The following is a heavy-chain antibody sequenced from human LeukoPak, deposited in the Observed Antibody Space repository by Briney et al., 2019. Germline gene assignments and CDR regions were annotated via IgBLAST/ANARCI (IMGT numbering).Heavy chain of an antibody. Sequence: GGSLRLSCAASGFTVSSNYMSWVRRAPGKGLEWVSVIYSGGSTYYADSVKGRFTISRDNSKNTLYLQMNSLRAEDTAVYYCASSTVAYYYYGMVVWGQGTTVTVSS. J-gene: IGHJ6*02. CDR3: ASSTVAYYYYGMVV. V-gene: IGHV3-66*01. CDR2: IYSGGST. D-gene: IGHD4-4*01. CDR1: GFTVSSNY.